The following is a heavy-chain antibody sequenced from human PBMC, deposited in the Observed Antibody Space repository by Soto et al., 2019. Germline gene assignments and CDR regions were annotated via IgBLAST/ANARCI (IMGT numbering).Heavy chain of an antibody. D-gene: IGHD6-19*01. J-gene: IGHJ4*02. CDR2: ISWDGQST. CDR3: AKYQPRIAVAANLES. V-gene: IGHV3-43*01. Sequence: DVQLVESGGFVVQPGGSLRLSCAASGLACDSDSLHWVRLAPGKGLECVSLISWDGQSTSYADSVKGRFIISRDNSKNSLYLQMNSLRSEDDAIYYCAKYQPRIAVAANLESWGQGTMVTVSS. CDR1: GLACDSDS.